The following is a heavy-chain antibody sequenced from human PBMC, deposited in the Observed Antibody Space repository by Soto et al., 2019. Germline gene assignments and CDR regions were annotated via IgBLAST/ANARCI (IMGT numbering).Heavy chain of an antibody. CDR3: ARPRGYSYGDY. V-gene: IGHV3-7*03. CDR2: IKQDGIEK. CDR1: GFTFSSYG. Sequence: PGGSLRLSCAASGFTFSSYGISWVRQAPWKGLEWVANIKQDGIEKYYVDSVKGRFTISRDNAKNSLYLQMNSLRAEDTAVYYCARPRGYSYGDYGGQGTLVKVSS. J-gene: IGHJ4*02. D-gene: IGHD5-18*01.